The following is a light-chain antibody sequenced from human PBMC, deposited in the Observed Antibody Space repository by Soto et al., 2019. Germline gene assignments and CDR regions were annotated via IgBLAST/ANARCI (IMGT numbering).Light chain of an antibody. V-gene: IGKV2-30*02. Sequence: DVVMTQSPLSLPVTLGQPASISCRSNQSLVHSDGIAYFSWFQQRPGRSPRRLIYKVSNRDSGVPARFSGSGSGTDFALKISRVEAEDVGVYYCMQALQIPWTFGQGTKVDIK. CDR3: MQALQIPWT. CDR2: KVS. CDR1: QSLVHSDGIAY. J-gene: IGKJ1*01.